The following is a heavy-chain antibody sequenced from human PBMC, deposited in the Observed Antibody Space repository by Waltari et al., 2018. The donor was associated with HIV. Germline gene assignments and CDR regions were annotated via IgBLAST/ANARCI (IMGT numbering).Heavy chain of an antibody. CDR3: AREPYGDYGYFDY. CDR2: ISSSGSTI. CDR1: GFTFSSYE. D-gene: IGHD4-17*01. J-gene: IGHJ4*02. Sequence: EVQLVESGGGLVQPGGSLRLSCAASGFTFSSYEMNWVRQAPGKGLAWVSYISSSGSTIYSADSVKGRFTISRDNAKNSLYLQMNSLRAEDTAVYYCAREPYGDYGYFDYWGQGTLVTVSS. V-gene: IGHV3-48*03.